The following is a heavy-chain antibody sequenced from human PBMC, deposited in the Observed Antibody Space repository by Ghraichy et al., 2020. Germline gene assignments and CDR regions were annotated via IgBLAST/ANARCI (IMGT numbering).Heavy chain of an antibody. CDR3: ARQGDVAASVGRTGKEGWFDP. CDR1: GYTFTNYW. J-gene: IGHJ5*02. D-gene: IGHD6-19*01. Sequence: GESLNISCKGSGYTFTNYWNGWVRQMPGKGLEWMGIIYPGDSYTRYSPSFQGQVTISADKSISTAYLQWRSLKTSDTAIYYCARQGDVAASVGRTGKEGWFDPWGQGTLVTVSS. V-gene: IGHV5-51*01. CDR2: IYPGDSYT.